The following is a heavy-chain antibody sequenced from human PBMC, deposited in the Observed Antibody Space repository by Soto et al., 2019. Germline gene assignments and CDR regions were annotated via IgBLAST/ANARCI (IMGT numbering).Heavy chain of an antibody. CDR1: GGSISSGDYY. Sequence: QVQLQESGPGLVKPSQTLSLTCTVSGGSISSGDYYWSWIRQPPGKGLEWIGYIYYSGSTYYKSSRKSRVIISIDTSKNQFSLKLSSVTAADTAVYYCARKGWPDVFDIWGQGAMVTVSS. V-gene: IGHV4-30-4*01. CDR2: IYYSGST. J-gene: IGHJ3*02. CDR3: ARKGWPDVFDI.